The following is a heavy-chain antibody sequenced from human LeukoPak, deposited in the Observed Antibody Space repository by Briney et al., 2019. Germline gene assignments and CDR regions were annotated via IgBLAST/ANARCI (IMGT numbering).Heavy chain of an antibody. V-gene: IGHV4-34*01. CDR2: INHSGST. D-gene: IGHD2-15*01. J-gene: IGHJ5*02. CDR1: GGSFSGYY. CDR3: ARQSLTKNGSSSGWFDP. Sequence: SETLSLTCAVYGGSFSGYYWSWIRQPPGKGLEWIGEINHSGSTNYNPFLKSRVTISVDTSKNQFSLKLSSVTAADTAVYYCARQSLTKNGSSSGWFDPWGQGTLVTVSS.